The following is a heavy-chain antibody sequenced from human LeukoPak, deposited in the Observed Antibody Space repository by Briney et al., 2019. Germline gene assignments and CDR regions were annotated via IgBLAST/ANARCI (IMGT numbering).Heavy chain of an antibody. Sequence: PGRSLRLSCAASGFTFSSYGMHWVRQAPGKGLEWVAVISYDGSNKYYADSVKGRFTISRDNSKNTLYLQMNSLRAEDTAVYYCAKGPCHLRYFDWLYYWGQGTLVTVSS. CDR1: GFTFSSYG. V-gene: IGHV3-30*18. D-gene: IGHD3-9*01. J-gene: IGHJ4*02. CDR3: AKGPCHLRYFDWLYY. CDR2: ISYDGSNK.